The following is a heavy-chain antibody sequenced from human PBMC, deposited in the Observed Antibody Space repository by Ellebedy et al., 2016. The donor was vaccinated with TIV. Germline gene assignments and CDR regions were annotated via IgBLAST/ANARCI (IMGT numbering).Heavy chain of an antibody. CDR2: IAVYNGHT. CDR1: GHTFTRYG. V-gene: IGHV1-18*01. J-gene: IGHJ2*01. Sequence: ASVKVSXXVSGHTFTRYGMSWGRQAPGQGLEWMGWIAVYNGHTKYAQKFQDRDVMTTETATSTVYMELRSLRSDDTAVYYCARSRLGGGHWYFDFWGRGTLVTVSS. D-gene: IGHD3-10*01. CDR3: ARSRLGGGHWYFDF.